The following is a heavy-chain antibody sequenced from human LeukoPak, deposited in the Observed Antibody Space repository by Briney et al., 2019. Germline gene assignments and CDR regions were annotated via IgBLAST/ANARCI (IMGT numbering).Heavy chain of an antibody. D-gene: IGHD5-24*01. J-gene: IGHJ6*02. Sequence: SETLSLTCAVSGGSISSSNWWSWVRQPPVKGLEWIGEIYHSGSTNYNPSLKSRVTISVDKSKNQFSLKLSSVTAADTAVYYCARDFGRDGYNFAFYYYGMDVWGQGTTVTVSS. CDR2: IYHSGST. CDR1: GGSISSSNW. CDR3: ARDFGRDGYNFAFYYYGMDV. V-gene: IGHV4-4*02.